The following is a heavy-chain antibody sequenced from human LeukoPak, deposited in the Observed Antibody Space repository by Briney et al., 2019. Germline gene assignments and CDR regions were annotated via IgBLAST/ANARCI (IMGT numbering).Heavy chain of an antibody. D-gene: IGHD2-15*01. J-gene: IGHJ6*03. CDR1: GFTFSSYS. Sequence: GGSLRLTCAASGFTFSSYSMNWVRQAPGKGLEWVSSISSSSSYIYYADSVKGRFTMSRDNAKNSLYLLLNSLRAEDTAVYYCAREVVVVATRYMDVWGKGTTVTISS. CDR3: AREVVVVATRYMDV. CDR2: ISSSSSYI. V-gene: IGHV3-21*01.